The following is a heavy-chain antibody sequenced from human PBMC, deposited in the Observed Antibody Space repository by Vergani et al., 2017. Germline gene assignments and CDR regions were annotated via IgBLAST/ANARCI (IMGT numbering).Heavy chain of an antibody. D-gene: IGHD3-10*01. CDR1: GGSISSYY. V-gene: IGHV4-30-4*01. Sequence: QVQLQESGPGLVKPSETLSLTCTVSGGSISSYYWSWIRQPPGKGLEWIGYIYYSGSTYYNPSLKSRVTISVDTSKNQFSLKLSSVTAADTAVYYCARDKGSYGSTGAGTFDIWGQGTMVTVSS. J-gene: IGHJ3*02. CDR2: IYYSGST. CDR3: ARDKGSYGSTGAGTFDI.